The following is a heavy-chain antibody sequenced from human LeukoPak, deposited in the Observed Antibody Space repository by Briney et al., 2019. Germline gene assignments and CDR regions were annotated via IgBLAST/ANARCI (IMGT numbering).Heavy chain of an antibody. CDR3: ARDPWGVDSSSYYFDY. CDR2: ITSSSSYI. Sequence: GGSLRLSCAASGFTVSRYSMSWVRQAPGKGLDWVSSITSSSSYIYYADSVKGRFTISRDNAKKSLYLQMNSLRAEDTAVYYCARDPWGVDSSSYYFDYWGQGTLVTVSS. V-gene: IGHV3-21*01. D-gene: IGHD3-22*01. J-gene: IGHJ4*02. CDR1: GFTVSRYS.